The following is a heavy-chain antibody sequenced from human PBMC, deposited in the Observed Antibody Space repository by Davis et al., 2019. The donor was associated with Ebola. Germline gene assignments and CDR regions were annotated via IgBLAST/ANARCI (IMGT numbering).Heavy chain of an antibody. CDR2: SNSDESIT. CDR1: GFSFSRNW. V-gene: IGHV3-74*01. D-gene: IGHD1-1*01. CDR3: ARTNVQLEPYDVFDI. J-gene: IGHJ3*02. Sequence: PGRSLRLSCAASGFSFSRNWMQWVRQAPGTGLAWVSRSNSDESITSYADSVKGRFTISRDNAKNTLYLQMNSLRAEDTAVYYCARTNVQLEPYDVFDIWGQGTMVTVSS.